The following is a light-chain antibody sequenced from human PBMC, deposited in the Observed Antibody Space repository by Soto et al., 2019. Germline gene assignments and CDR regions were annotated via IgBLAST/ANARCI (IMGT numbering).Light chain of an antibody. Sequence: ELVLTQSPATLSVSPGERATLSCRASQGVGSTLAWYQQAPGQAPRLLIYDASTRATGIPARFSGDGSGTEFTLTSSSLTSDYIAVYYCQHYNTWPLSFGGGTGVEI. J-gene: IGKJ4*01. CDR2: DAS. V-gene: IGKV3-15*01. CDR1: QGVGST. CDR3: QHYNTWPLS.